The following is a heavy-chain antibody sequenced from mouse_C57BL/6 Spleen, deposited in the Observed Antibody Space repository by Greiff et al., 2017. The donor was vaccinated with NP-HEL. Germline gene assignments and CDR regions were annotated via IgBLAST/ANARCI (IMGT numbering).Heavy chain of an antibody. CDR3: ARRTTGPAMDY. CDR2: IHPNSGST. D-gene: IGHD1-1*01. CDR1: GYTFTSYW. V-gene: IGHV1-64*01. Sequence: VQLQQSGAELVKPGASVKLSCKASGYTFTSYWMHWVKQRPGQGLEWIGMIHPNSGSTNYNEKFKSKATLTVDKSSSTAYMQLSSLTSEDSAVYYCARRTTGPAMDYWGQGTSVTVSS. J-gene: IGHJ4*01.